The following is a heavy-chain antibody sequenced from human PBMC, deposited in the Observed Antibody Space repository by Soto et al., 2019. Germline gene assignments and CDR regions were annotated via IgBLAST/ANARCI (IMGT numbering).Heavy chain of an antibody. CDR1: GGSISNYY. CDR2: IFYTGST. Sequence: SETLSLTCTVSGGSISNYYWSWIRQPPGRGLEWIGYIFYTGSTSYNPSFKSRVTISVDTSKNQFSLKLRSVTAAETAFYYCARDTALDYWGQGTLVTVAS. CDR3: ARDTALDY. J-gene: IGHJ4*02. D-gene: IGHD2-21*02. V-gene: IGHV4-59*01.